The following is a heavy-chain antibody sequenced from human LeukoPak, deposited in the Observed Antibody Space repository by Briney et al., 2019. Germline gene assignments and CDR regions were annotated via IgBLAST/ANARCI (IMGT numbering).Heavy chain of an antibody. CDR3: ARGNWGNPPDAFDI. J-gene: IGHJ3*02. CDR2: ISSSSSYI. CDR1: GFTVSSNY. D-gene: IGHD7-27*01. V-gene: IGHV3-21*01. Sequence: GGSLRLSCAASGFTVSSNYMSWVRQAPGKGLEWVSSISSSSSYIYYADSVKGRFTISRDNAKNSLYLQMNSLRAEDTAVYYCARGNWGNPPDAFDIWGQGTMVTVSS.